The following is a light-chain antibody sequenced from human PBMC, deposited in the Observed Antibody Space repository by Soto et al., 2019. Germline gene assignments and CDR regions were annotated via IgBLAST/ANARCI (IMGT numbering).Light chain of an antibody. CDR2: GAS. CDR1: QSVSSN. V-gene: IGKV3-15*01. J-gene: IGKJ1*01. CDR3: QQYNNWPPWT. Sequence: EIVMTQSPATLSVSPGERATLSCRASQSVSSNLAWHQQKPGKAPRLLIYGASTRATGIPARFSGSGSGTEFTLTISSRQSEDFAVYYYQQYNNWPPWTIGQGTKVEIK.